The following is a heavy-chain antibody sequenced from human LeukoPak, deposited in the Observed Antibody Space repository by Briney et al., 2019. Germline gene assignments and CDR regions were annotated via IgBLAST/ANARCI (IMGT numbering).Heavy chain of an antibody. CDR2: ISYDGSNK. D-gene: IGHD3-10*01. V-gene: IGHV3-30*18. J-gene: IGHJ4*02. CDR3: AKECDYGSGSYSCFDY. Sequence: HAGGSLRLSCAASGFTFSSYGVHGVGEAPGKGLEGGAVISYDGSNKYYADSVKGRFTISRDNSKNTLYLQMNSLRAEDTAVYYCAKECDYGSGSYSCFDYWGQGTLVTVSS. CDR1: GFTFSSYG.